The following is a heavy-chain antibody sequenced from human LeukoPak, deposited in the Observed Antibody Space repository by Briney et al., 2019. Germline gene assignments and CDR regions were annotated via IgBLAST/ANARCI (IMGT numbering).Heavy chain of an antibody. CDR2: IWYDGSNK. J-gene: IGHJ6*02. CDR1: GFTFSSYG. D-gene: IGHD2-2*01. CDR3: ARDETFYCSSTSCTEYGMDV. V-gene: IGHV3-33*08. Sequence: GGSLRLSCAASGFTFSSYGMHWVRQAPGEGLEWVAVIWYDGSNKYYADSVKGRFTISRDNSKNTLYLQMNSLRAEDTAVYYCARDETFYCSSTSCTEYGMDVWGQGTTVTVSS.